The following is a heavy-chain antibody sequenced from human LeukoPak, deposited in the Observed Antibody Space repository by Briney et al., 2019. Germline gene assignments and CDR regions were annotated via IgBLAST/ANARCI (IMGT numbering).Heavy chain of an antibody. V-gene: IGHV3-11*01. J-gene: IGHJ4*02. D-gene: IGHD6-19*01. CDR1: GFTFSDYY. CDR2: ISSSGSTI. CDR3: ARGGEQQWLVIFDY. Sequence: GGSLRLSCAASGFTFSDYYMSWIRQAPGKGLEWISYISSSGSTIYYADSVKGRFTISRDNAKNSLYQQMNSLRAEDTAVYYCARGGEQQWLVIFDYWGQGTLVTVSS.